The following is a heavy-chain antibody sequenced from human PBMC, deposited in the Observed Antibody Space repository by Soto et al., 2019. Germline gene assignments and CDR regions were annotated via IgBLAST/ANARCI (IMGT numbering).Heavy chain of an antibody. V-gene: IGHV4-39*07. CDR3: ARMTFDDYFDY. J-gene: IGHJ4*02. CDR1: GGSISSSSYY. Sequence: SETLSLTCTVSGGSISSSSYYWGWIRQPPGKGLEWIGSIYYSGSTYYNPSLKSRVTMSVDPSKNQFSLKLISVTAADTAVYYCARMTFDDYFDYWGQGTLVTVSS. D-gene: IGHD2-21*02. CDR2: IYYSGST.